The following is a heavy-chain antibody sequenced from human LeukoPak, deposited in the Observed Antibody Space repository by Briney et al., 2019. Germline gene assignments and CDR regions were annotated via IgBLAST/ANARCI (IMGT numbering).Heavy chain of an antibody. CDR2: IYYSGST. Sequence: SETLSLTCTVSGGSISSYYWSWIRQPPGKGLEWIGYIYYSGSTNYNPSLKSRVTISVDTSKNQFSLKLSSLTAADTAVYYCARGPRVLRFLEWLSEGGWFDPWGQGTLVTVSS. J-gene: IGHJ5*02. CDR3: ARGPRVLRFLEWLSEGGWFDP. D-gene: IGHD3-3*01. V-gene: IGHV4-59*01. CDR1: GGSISSYY.